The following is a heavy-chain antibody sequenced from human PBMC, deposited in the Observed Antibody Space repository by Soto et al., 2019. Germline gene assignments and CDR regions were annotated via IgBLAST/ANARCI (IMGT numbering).Heavy chain of an antibody. CDR1: GGSISSSSYY. Sequence: QLQLQESGPGLVKPSETLSLTCTVSGGSISSSSYYWGWIRQPPGKGLEWIGSIYYSGSTYYNPSLKSRVTISVDTSKNQFSLKLSSVTAADTAVYYCARQGYSSGWWELENYFDYWGQGTLVTVSS. CDR2: IYYSGST. D-gene: IGHD6-19*01. CDR3: ARQGYSSGWWELENYFDY. V-gene: IGHV4-39*01. J-gene: IGHJ4*02.